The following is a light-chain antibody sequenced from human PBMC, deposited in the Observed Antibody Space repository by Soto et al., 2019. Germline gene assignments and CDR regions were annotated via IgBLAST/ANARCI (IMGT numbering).Light chain of an antibody. CDR2: GNS. CDR3: QSYDSSLSGSRV. CDR1: SSNIGAGYD. Sequence: QSVLTQPPSVSGAPGQRVTISCTGSSSNIGAGYDVPWYQQRPGTAPKLLIYGNSNRPSGVPDRFSGSKSGTSASLAITGLQAEDEADYYCQSYDSSLSGSRVFGGGTKVTVL. J-gene: IGLJ3*02. V-gene: IGLV1-40*01.